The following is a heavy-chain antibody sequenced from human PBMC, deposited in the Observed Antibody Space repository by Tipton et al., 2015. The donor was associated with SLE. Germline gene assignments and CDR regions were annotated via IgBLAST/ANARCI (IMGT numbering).Heavy chain of an antibody. D-gene: IGHD6-19*01. CDR2: ISYSGST. V-gene: IGHV4-59*01. CDR3: ARGPPGYSSGWYLDY. Sequence: TLSLTCTVSGGSISIYYWSWIRQSPGKGLEWIGFISYSGSTNYNPSLKSRVTISVDTSKNQFSLKLSSVTAADTALYYCARGPPGYSSGWYLDYWGQGTLVTVSS. J-gene: IGHJ4*02. CDR1: GGSISIYY.